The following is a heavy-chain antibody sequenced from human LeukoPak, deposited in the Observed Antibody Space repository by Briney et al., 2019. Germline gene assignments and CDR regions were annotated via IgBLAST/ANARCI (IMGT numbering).Heavy chain of an antibody. V-gene: IGHV4-34*01. Sequence: PSETLSLTCAVYGGSFSGYYWSWVRQPPGKGLEWIGEISHSGNTNYNPSLKSRVTISLDTSKKQFFLRLCSVTAADTAVYYCAMSFYDISDYSLSGAFDIWGQGTMVTVSS. D-gene: IGHD3-22*01. CDR3: AMSFYDISDYSLSGAFDI. J-gene: IGHJ3*02. CDR1: GGSFSGYY. CDR2: ISHSGNT.